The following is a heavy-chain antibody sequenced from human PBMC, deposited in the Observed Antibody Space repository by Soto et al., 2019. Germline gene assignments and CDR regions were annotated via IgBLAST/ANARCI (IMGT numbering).Heavy chain of an antibody. J-gene: IGHJ1*01. Sequence: EVQLVESGGALVQPGGSLRLSCAASGFTFTNHWMVWVRQAPGKGLEWVAHINQGGSQKYYVDSAKGRFTISRDNAKTSLYLQMNNLRAEDTATYYCASWADAADEDYFHHWGQGTLVTVSS. CDR1: GFTFTNHW. V-gene: IGHV3-7*03. CDR2: INQGGSQK. CDR3: ASWADAADEDYFHH. D-gene: IGHD3-16*01.